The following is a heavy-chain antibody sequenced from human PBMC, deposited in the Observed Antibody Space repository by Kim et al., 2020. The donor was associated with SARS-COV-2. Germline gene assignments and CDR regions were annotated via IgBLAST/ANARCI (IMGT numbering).Heavy chain of an antibody. J-gene: IGHJ6*02. Sequence: SVKVSCKASGGTFSSYAISWVRQAPGQGLEWMGGIIPIFGTANYAQKFQGRVTITADESTSTAYMELSSLRSEDTAVYYCASSGGYYYGVWDHYYGMDVWGQGTTVTVSS. CDR3: ASSGGYYYGVWDHYYGMDV. CDR2: IIPIFGTA. CDR1: GGTFSSYA. V-gene: IGHV1-69*13. D-gene: IGHD3-22*01.